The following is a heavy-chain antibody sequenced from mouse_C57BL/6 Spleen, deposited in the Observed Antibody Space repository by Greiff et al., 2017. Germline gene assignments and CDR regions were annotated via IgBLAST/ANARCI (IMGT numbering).Heavy chain of an antibody. CDR2: IYPGDGDT. CDR3: ARGDWVHYFDY. CDR1: GYAFSSSW. D-gene: IGHD4-1*01. V-gene: IGHV1-82*01. Sequence: VQLQQSGPELVKPGASVKISCKASGYAFSSSWMNWVKQRPGKGLEWIGRIYPGDGDTNYNEKFKGKATLTVDTSSSTAYMQLSSLTSEDSAVYFCARGDWVHYFDYWGQGTTLTVSS. J-gene: IGHJ2*01.